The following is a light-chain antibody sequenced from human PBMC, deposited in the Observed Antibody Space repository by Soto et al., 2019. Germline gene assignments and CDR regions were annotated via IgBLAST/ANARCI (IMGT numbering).Light chain of an antibody. J-gene: IGKJ1*01. Sequence: IVLTQSPGSLSLSPGERATLSCRASQSVSSTFFAWYQQKPGQAPRLLMSGVSSRATGVPDRFIGSGSGTDFTLTISRLEPEDFAVYYCQQYASSVTFGQGPKVEIK. V-gene: IGKV3-20*01. CDR2: GVS. CDR1: QSVSSTF. CDR3: QQYASSVT.